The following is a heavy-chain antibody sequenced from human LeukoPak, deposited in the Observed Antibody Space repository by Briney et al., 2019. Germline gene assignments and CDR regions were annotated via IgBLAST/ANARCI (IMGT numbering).Heavy chain of an antibody. CDR1: GFTFSSYW. V-gene: IGHV3-30*18. CDR2: ISYDGSNK. Sequence: GGSLRLSCAASGFTFSSYWMTWVRQAPGKGLEWVAVISYDGSNKYYADSVKGRFTISRDNSKNTLYLQMNSLRAEDTAVYYCAKGVLDYYDSSGKTPFDYGGQGTLVTVSS. CDR3: AKGVLDYYDSSGKTPFDY. J-gene: IGHJ4*02. D-gene: IGHD3-22*01.